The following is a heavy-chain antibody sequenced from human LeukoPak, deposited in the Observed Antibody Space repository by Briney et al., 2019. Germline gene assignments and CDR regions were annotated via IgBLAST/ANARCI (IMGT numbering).Heavy chain of an antibody. CDR1: GGYISSNSYF. D-gene: IGHD4-17*01. V-gene: IGHV4-39*07. CDR3: AREDYGVDVDY. Sequence: PSETLSLTCTVSGGYISSNSYFWTWIRQPPEKGLEWIGSIYHDGTTYYNPSLKSRVTISIDTSKSQFSLNLTSVTAADTAIYYRAREDYGVDVDYWGQGALVTVSS. J-gene: IGHJ4*02. CDR2: IYHDGTT.